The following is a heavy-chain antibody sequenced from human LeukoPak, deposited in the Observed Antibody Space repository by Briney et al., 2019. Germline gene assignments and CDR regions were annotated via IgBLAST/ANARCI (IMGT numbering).Heavy chain of an antibody. CDR2: IYYSGST. Sequence: PSETLSLTCTVSGGSISSSSYYWGWIRQPPGKGLEWIGSIYYSGSTYYNPSLKSRVTISVDTSKNQFSLKLSSVTAADTAVYYCARHVSLCPDYWGQGTLVTASS. J-gene: IGHJ4*02. CDR1: GGSISSSSYY. D-gene: IGHD2/OR15-2a*01. V-gene: IGHV4-39*01. CDR3: ARHVSLCPDY.